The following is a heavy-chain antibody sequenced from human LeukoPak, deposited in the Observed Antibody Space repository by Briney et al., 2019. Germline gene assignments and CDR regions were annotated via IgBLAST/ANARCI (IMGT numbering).Heavy chain of an antibody. V-gene: IGHV4-34*01. D-gene: IGHD1-26*01. J-gene: IGHJ4*02. CDR3: ARGRATPRRFFDY. CDR2: INHSGST. CDR1: GGSFSGYY. Sequence: SETLCLTCAVYGGSFSGYYWSWIRQPPGKGLEWIGEINHSGSTNYNPSLKSRVTISVDTSKNQFSLKLSSVTAADTAVYYCARGRATPRRFFDYWGQGTLVTVSS.